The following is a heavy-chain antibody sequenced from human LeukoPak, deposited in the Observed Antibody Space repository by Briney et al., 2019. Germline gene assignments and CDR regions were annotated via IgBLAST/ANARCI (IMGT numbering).Heavy chain of an antibody. Sequence: PGGSLRLSCAASGFTFSSYGMHWVRQAPGKGLEWVAFIRYDGSNKYYADSVKGRFTISRDNSKNTLYLQMNSLRAEDTAVYYCAKDRSTVTTFLDYWGQGTLVTVSS. CDR1: GFTFSSYG. V-gene: IGHV3-30*02. CDR3: AKDRSTVTTFLDY. J-gene: IGHJ4*02. CDR2: IRYDGSNK. D-gene: IGHD4-17*01.